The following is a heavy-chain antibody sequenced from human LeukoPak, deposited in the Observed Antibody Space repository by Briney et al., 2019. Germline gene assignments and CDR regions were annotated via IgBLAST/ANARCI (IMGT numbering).Heavy chain of an antibody. CDR1: GYTFTGYY. V-gene: IGHV1-2*02. Sequence: ASVKVSCKASGYTFTGYYVHWVRQAPGQGLEWMGWINPNSAGTNYAQKFQGRVTMTRDTSISTAYMELSKLRSDDTAVYYCARDVGEYCSSTNCYASDYWGQGTLVTVSS. CDR2: INPNSAGT. CDR3: ARDVGEYCSSTNCYASDY. D-gene: IGHD2-2*01. J-gene: IGHJ4*02.